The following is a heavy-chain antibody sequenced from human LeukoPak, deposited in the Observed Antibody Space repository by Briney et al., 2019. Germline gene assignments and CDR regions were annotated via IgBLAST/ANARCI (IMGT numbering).Heavy chain of an antibody. CDR3: ASAGIRDAFDI. Sequence: SETLSLTCTVSGGSISSYYWSWIRQPPGKGLEWIGYIYYSGSTNYNPSLKSRVTISVDTSKNQFSLKLSSVTAADTAVYYCASAGIRDAFDIWGQGTMVTVSS. D-gene: IGHD1-14*01. CDR1: GGSISSYY. CDR2: IYYSGST. V-gene: IGHV4-59*01. J-gene: IGHJ3*02.